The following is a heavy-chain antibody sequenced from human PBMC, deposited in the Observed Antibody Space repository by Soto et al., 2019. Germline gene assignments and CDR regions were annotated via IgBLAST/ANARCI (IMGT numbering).Heavy chain of an antibody. J-gene: IGHJ3*01. CDR1: GDSISSSSYY. D-gene: IGHD2-2*02. Sequence: QLQLQGSGPGLVKPSETLSLTCTVSGDSISSSSYYWGWIRQPPGKGLEWVGNIYYSGTTYYNPSLKTRVTISVDTSKNQFSLKLSSVTAADTAVYYCARLRCSTSSCYNLVAFDVWGQGTMVTVSS. CDR2: IYYSGTT. V-gene: IGHV4-39*01. CDR3: ARLRCSTSSCYNLVAFDV.